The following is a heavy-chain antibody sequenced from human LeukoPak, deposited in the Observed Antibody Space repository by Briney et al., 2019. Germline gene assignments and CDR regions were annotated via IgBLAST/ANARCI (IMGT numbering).Heavy chain of an antibody. CDR1: GYSFISNW. Sequence: GESLKISCKGSGYSFISNWIGWVRQMPGEGLEWMGIIYPGDSDTRYSPSFQGQVTISADKSISTAYLQWSSLKTSDTAMYYCTRHDSSSWYNYWGQGTLVTVSS. V-gene: IGHV5-51*01. J-gene: IGHJ4*02. CDR3: TRHDSSSWYNY. CDR2: IYPGDSDT. D-gene: IGHD6-13*01.